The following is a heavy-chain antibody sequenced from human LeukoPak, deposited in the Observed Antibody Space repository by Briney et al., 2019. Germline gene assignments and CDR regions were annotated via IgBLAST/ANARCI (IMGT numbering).Heavy chain of an antibody. J-gene: IGHJ3*02. CDR1: GGSISSGSYY. Sequence: PSETLSLTCTVSGGSISSGSYYWSWIRQPAGKGLEWIGRIYTSGSTNYNPSLKSRVTISVDTSKNQFSLKLSSVTAADMAVYYCARVIVWNYDFWSGPGNDAFDIWGQGTMVTVSS. CDR3: ARVIVWNYDFWSGPGNDAFDI. CDR2: IYTSGST. V-gene: IGHV4-61*02. D-gene: IGHD3-3*01.